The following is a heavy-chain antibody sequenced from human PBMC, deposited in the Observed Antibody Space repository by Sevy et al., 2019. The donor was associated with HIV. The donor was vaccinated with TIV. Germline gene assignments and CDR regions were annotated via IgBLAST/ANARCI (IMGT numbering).Heavy chain of an antibody. D-gene: IGHD2-2*01. CDR3: ARGHVVVPGAAPYYYYHMDV. J-gene: IGHJ6*03. CDR2: VSSSSGYI. V-gene: IGHV3-21*01. CDR1: GFIFSTYS. Sequence: GGSLRLSSAASGFIFSTYSMNWVRQAPGKGLEWVSSVSSSSGYIYYADSVKGRFTISRDNAKNSLYLEMNSLRAEDTAVYFCARGHVVVPGAAPYYYYHMDVWGKGTTVTVSS.